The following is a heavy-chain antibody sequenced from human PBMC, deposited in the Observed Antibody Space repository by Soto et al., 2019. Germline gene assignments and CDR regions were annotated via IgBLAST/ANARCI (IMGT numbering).Heavy chain of an antibody. CDR3: ASKHYYDSSGEFDY. D-gene: IGHD3-22*01. Sequence: GASVKVSCKASGGTFSSYAISWVRQAPGQGLEWMGGIIPIFGTANYAQKFQGRVTITADKSTSTAYVELSSLRSEDTAVYYCASKHYYDSSGEFDYWGQGTLVTVSS. CDR1: GGTFSSYA. V-gene: IGHV1-69*06. CDR2: IIPIFGTA. J-gene: IGHJ4*02.